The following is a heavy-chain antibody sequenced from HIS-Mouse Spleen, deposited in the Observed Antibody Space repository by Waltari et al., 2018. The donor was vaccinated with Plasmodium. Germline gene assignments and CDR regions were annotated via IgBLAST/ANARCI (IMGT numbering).Heavy chain of an antibody. D-gene: IGHD6-13*01. V-gene: IGHV1-2*02. CDR2: INPNSGGT. CDR1: GYTFTGYY. CDR3: ARDLAAAGHFDY. Sequence: QVQLVQSGAKVQKPGASVKVSCKASGYTFTGYYVHWVRQAPGQGLEWMGWINPNSGGTNYAQKFQGRVTMTRDTSISTAYMELSRLRSDDTAVYYCARDLAAAGHFDYWGQGTLVTVSS. J-gene: IGHJ4*02.